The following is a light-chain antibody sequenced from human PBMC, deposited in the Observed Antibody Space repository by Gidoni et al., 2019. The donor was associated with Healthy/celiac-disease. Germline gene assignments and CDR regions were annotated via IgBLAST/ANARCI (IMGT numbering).Light chain of an antibody. CDR3: SSYTSSSIVV. V-gene: IGLV2-14*01. J-gene: IGLJ2*01. CDR2: EVS. Sequence: QSALPQPASVSGSPGQSITISCTGTSSDVGGYNYVSWYQQHPGKAPKLMIYEVSNRPSGVSNRFSGSKSGNTASLTSSGLQAEDEADYYCSSYTSSSIVVFGGGTKLTV. CDR1: SSDVGGYNY.